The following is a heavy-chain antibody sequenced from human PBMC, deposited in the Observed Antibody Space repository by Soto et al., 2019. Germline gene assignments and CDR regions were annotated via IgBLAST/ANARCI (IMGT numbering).Heavy chain of an antibody. Sequence: PGGSLRLSCAASGFTFSGSAMHWVRQASGKGLEWVGRIRSKANSYATAYAASVKGRFTISRDDSKNTAYLQMNSLKTEDTAVYYCTTPYGDLRSSDYYYYYYMDVWGKGTTVTVSS. CDR3: TTPYGDLRSSDYYYYYYMDV. D-gene: IGHD4-17*01. CDR2: IRSKANSYAT. V-gene: IGHV3-73*01. J-gene: IGHJ6*03. CDR1: GFTFSGSA.